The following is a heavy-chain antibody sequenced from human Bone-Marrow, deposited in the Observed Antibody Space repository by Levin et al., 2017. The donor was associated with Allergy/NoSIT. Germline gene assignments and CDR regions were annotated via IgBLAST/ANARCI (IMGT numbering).Heavy chain of an antibody. J-gene: IGHJ5*02. V-gene: IGHV3-9*01. D-gene: IGHD3/OR15-3a*01. Sequence: GGSLRLSCVVSGFSFEDYAMYWVRQTPGKGLEWVSGINWNSDTLGYADSVKGRFTISRDNSKNSLFLEMNSLRPEDTAFYYCAKSEGFSFGQGWFDRWGQGTLVTVSS. CDR3: AKSEGFSFGQGWFDR. CDR1: GFSFEDYA. CDR2: INWNSDTL.